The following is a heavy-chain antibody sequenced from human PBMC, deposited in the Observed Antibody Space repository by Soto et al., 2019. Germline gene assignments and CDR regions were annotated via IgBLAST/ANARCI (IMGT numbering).Heavy chain of an antibody. CDR3: AKDAASGITSFDL. CDR2: ISGSGASP. D-gene: IGHD3-3*01. CDR1: GFTFSSYA. V-gene: IGHV3-23*01. J-gene: IGHJ2*01. Sequence: PGGSLRLSCAASGFTFSSYAMSWVRHAPGKALEWVSTISGSGASPYSADSVKAPFTISRDNSKNTLYLQMNSLRAEDTALYYCAKDAASGITSFDLWGRGTLVTVSS.